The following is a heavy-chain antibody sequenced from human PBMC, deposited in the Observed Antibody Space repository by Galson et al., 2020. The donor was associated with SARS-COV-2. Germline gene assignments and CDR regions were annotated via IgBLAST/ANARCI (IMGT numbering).Heavy chain of an antibody. CDR2: IYWDDDE. CDR1: GFSLSTDGVG. CDR3: AHTRSEYDSGSYHLDHFDP. D-gene: IGHD3-10*01. Sequence: ESGPTLVKPTQTLTLTCSFSGFSLSTDGVGVGWIRQPPGKALEWLALIYWDDDERYSPSLKSRLTVTKDTSKNQVVLTLTNMDPVDTATYYCAHTRSEYDSGSYHLDHFDPWGQGALVTVSS. V-gene: IGHV2-5*02. J-gene: IGHJ5*02.